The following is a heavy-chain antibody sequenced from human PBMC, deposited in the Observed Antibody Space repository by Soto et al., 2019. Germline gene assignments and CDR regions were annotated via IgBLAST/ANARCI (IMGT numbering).Heavy chain of an antibody. J-gene: IGHJ4*02. CDR2: IYYSGST. V-gene: IGHV4-39*01. D-gene: IGHD6-19*01. CDR3: ASRSLLVAVAGYDY. CDR1: GGSISSSSYY. Sequence: QLQLQESGPGLVKPSETLSLTCTVSGGSISSSSYYWGWIRQPPGKGLEWIGSIYYSGSTYYNPSLKSRVTISVDTSKNQFSLKLSSVTAADTAVYYCASRSLLVAVAGYDYWGQGTLVTVSS.